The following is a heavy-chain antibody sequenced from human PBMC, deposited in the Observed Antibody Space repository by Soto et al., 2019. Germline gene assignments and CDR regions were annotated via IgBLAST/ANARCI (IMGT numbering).Heavy chain of an antibody. Sequence: SETLSLTCAVYGGSFSGYYWSWIRQPPGKGLEWIGEINHSGSTNYNPSLKSRVTISVDTSKNQFSLKLSSVTAADTAVYYCASRRLTMVRGVIDGPLDYWGQGTLVTVSS. CDR2: INHSGST. J-gene: IGHJ4*02. V-gene: IGHV4-34*01. CDR1: GGSFSGYY. D-gene: IGHD3-10*01. CDR3: ASRRLTMVRGVIDGPLDY.